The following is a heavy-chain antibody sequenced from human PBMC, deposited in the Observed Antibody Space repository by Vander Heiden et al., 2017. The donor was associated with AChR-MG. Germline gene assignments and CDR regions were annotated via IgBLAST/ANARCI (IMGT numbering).Heavy chain of an antibody. CDR2: IYWEDDK. D-gene: IGHD6-6*01. V-gene: IGHV2-5*02. CDR1: GFSLSTSGVG. Sequence: QITLKDSGPTLVKPTQTLTLTCTFSGFSLSTSGVGVGWIRQPPGKALEWLALIYWEDDKRYSPSLKSRLTITKDTSKNQVVLTMTNMDPVDTATYYCAHTGPVLSGFDYWGQGTLVTVSS. J-gene: IGHJ4*02. CDR3: AHTGPVLSGFDY.